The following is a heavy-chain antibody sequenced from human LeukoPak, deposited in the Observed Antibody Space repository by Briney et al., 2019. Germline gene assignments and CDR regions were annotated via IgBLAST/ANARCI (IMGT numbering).Heavy chain of an antibody. D-gene: IGHD4-23*01. Sequence: SETLSLTFTVSGGSISSYYWSWIRQPPGKGLEWIGYIYYSGSTNYNPSLKSRVTISVDTSKNQFSLKLSSVTAADTAVYFCTRAAGGGKGSFDYWGQGTLVTVS. CDR3: TRAAGGGKGSFDY. CDR1: GGSISSYY. J-gene: IGHJ4*02. V-gene: IGHV4-59*01. CDR2: IYYSGST.